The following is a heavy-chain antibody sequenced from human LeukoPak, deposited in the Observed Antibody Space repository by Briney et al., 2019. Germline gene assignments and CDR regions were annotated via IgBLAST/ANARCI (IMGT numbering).Heavy chain of an antibody. CDR1: GYTFTSYY. J-gene: IGHJ3*02. D-gene: IGHD4-17*01. CDR3: ARAGTGYGDYWGAFDI. V-gene: IGHV1-46*01. Sequence: VASVKVSCKASGYTFTSYYMHWVRQAPGQGLEWMGIINPSGGSTSYAQKFQGRVTMTRDTSTSTVYMELSSLRSEDTAVYYCARAGTGYGDYWGAFDIWGQGTMVTVSS. CDR2: INPSGGST.